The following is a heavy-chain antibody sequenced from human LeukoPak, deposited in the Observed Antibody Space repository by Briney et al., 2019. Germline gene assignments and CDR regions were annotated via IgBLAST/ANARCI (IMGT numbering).Heavy chain of an antibody. Sequence: SETLSLTCIVSGGSISRFYWSWIRQPPGKGLEWIGYIYYSGSTSYNPSLRSRVAMSVETSKNKCSLKLKYVTAEDTTEYYSGGTSYNPPLSSRVALSVHTSNNQFSLNLNSVTAADTAVYYCARNSRDGDNWEYHYFYYWGQGTLLTVSS. CDR3: GGTSYNPPLSSRVALSVHTSNNQFSLNLNSVTAADTAVYYCARNSRDGDNWEYHYFYY. CDR1: GGSISRFY. V-gene: IGHV4-59*08. J-gene: IGHJ4*02. D-gene: IGHD3-10*01. CDR2: IYYSGST.